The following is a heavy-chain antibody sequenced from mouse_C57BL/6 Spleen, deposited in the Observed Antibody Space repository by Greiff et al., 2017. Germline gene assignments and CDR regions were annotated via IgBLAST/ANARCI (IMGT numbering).Heavy chain of an antibody. CDR2: ISYDGSN. D-gene: IGHD4-1*01. CDR3: ARALGRWYFDV. CDR1: GYSITSGYY. Sequence: EVKLVESGPGLVKPSQSLSLTCSVTGYSITSGYYWNWIRQFPGNKLEWMGYISYDGSNNYNPSLKNRISITRDTSKNQFFLKLNSVTTEDTATYYCARALGRWYFDVWGTGTTVTVSS. V-gene: IGHV3-6*01. J-gene: IGHJ1*03.